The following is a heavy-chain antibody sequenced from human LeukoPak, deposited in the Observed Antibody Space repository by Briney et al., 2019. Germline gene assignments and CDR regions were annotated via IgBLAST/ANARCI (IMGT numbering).Heavy chain of an antibody. D-gene: IGHD5-18*01. CDR3: ARDLIQLEAYFDY. V-gene: IGHV1-69*04. CDR2: IIPILGIA. CDR1: GGTFSSYA. J-gene: IGHJ4*02. Sequence: ASVKVSCKASGGTFSSYAISWVRQAPGQGLEWMGRIIPILGIANYAQKFQGRVTITADKSTSTAYMELSSLRSEDTAVYYCARDLIQLEAYFDYWGQGTLVTVSS.